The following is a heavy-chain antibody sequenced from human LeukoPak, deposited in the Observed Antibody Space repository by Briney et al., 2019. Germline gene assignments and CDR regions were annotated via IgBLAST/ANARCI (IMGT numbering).Heavy chain of an antibody. Sequence: GGSLRLSCAASGFTFSSYGMHWVRQAPGKGLEWVAVISYDGSNKYYADSVKGRFTISRDNSKNTLYLQMYSLRAEDTAVYYCAKDRDGAFDIWGQGTMVTVSS. CDR1: GFTFSSYG. V-gene: IGHV3-30*18. J-gene: IGHJ3*02. D-gene: IGHD3-10*01. CDR3: AKDRDGAFDI. CDR2: ISYDGSNK.